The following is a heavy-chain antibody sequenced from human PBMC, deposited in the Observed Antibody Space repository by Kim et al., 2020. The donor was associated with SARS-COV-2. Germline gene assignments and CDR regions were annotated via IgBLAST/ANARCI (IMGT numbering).Heavy chain of an antibody. V-gene: IGHV5-51*01. D-gene: IGHD6-19*01. CDR2: IYPGDSDT. J-gene: IGHJ3*02. CDR3: ARFIEVHPGIAVDGTFDSSGNAFDI. Sequence: GESLKISCKGSGYSFTSYWIGWVRQMPGKGLEWMGIIYPGDSDTRYSPSFQGQVTISADKSISTAYLQWSSLKASDTAMYYCARFIEVHPGIAVDGTFDSSGNAFDIWGQGTMVTVSS. CDR1: GYSFTSYW.